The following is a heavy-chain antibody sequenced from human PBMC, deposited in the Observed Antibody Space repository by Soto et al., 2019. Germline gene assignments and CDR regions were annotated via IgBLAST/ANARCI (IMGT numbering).Heavy chain of an antibody. V-gene: IGHV3-23*01. CDR2: ISGSGGST. Sequence: EVQLLESGGGLVQPGGSLRLSCAASGFTFSSYAMSWVRQGPGKGLEWVSAISGSGGSTYYADSVKGRFTISRDNSKNTLYLQMNSLRAEDTAVYYCAKDPSYFGTFDYWGQGTLVAVSS. CDR3: AKDPSYFGTFDY. D-gene: IGHD3-9*01. CDR1: GFTFSSYA. J-gene: IGHJ4*02.